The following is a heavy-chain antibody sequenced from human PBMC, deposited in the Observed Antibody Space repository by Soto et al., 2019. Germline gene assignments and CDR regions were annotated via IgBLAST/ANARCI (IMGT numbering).Heavy chain of an antibody. J-gene: IGHJ6*02. CDR1: GYTFTSYC. D-gene: IGHD3-3*01. CDR3: ARDKGYDFWSGYQVYYYYYGMDV. Sequence: ASVKVSCQASGYTFTSYCISWVRQAPGQGLEWMGWISAYNGNTNYAQKLQGRVTMTTDTSTSTAYMELRSLRSDDTAVYYCARDKGYDFWSGYQVYYYYYGMDVWGQGTTVTVSS. V-gene: IGHV1-18*04. CDR2: ISAYNGNT.